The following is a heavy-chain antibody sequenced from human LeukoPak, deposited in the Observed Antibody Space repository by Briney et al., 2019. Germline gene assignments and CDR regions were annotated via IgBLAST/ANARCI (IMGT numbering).Heavy chain of an antibody. CDR1: GGTFSSYA. J-gene: IGHJ4*02. D-gene: IGHD3-22*01. Sequence: ASVKVSCKASGGTFSSYAISWVRQAPGQGLEWMGRIIPILGIANYAQKFQGRVTITADKSTSTAYMELSSLRSEDTAVYYCARVWVDYYDSSGYPTSDYWGQGTLVTVSS. CDR3: ARVWVDYYDSSGYPTSDY. CDR2: IIPILGIA. V-gene: IGHV1-69*04.